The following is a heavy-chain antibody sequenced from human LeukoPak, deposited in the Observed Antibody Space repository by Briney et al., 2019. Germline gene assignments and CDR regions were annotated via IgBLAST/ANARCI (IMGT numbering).Heavy chain of an antibody. CDR2: IHSSGYT. CDR1: GGSISSYY. CDR3: AKRQGPSSGSYDYFDP. D-gene: IGHD1-26*01. V-gene: IGHV4-4*09. Sequence: SETLSLTCTVSGGSISSYYWSWIRQPPGQGLEWIAYIHSSGYTNYNPSLKSRVTISVDTSKNQFSLKVTSATAADTAVYYCAKRQGPSSGSYDYFDPWGQGTLVTVSS. J-gene: IGHJ5*02.